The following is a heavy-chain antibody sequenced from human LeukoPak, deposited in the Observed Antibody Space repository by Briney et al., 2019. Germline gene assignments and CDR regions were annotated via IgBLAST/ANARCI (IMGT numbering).Heavy chain of an antibody. V-gene: IGHV3-53*01. CDR3: ARGDPVTYYDILTLGY. J-gene: IGHJ4*02. CDR1: GFTVSSNY. CDR2: IYSGGST. Sequence: GGSLRLSCAASGFTVSSNYMSWVRQAPGKGLEWVSVIYSGGSTYYADSVKGRFTISRDNSKNTLYLQMNSLRAEDTAVYYCARGDPVTYYDILTLGYWGQGTLVTVSS. D-gene: IGHD3-9*01.